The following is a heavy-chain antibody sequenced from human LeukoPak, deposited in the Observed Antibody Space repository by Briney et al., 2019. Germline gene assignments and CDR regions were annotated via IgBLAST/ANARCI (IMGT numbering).Heavy chain of an antibody. J-gene: IGHJ6*02. CDR3: QKTAYEMDA. CDR2: IYYSGST. V-gene: IGHV4-39*01. D-gene: IGHD2-21*01. Sequence: SETLSLTCAVSGGSISSSSSYWVWIRQPPGKGREWIGSIYYSGSTYYNPSPKSRVTISVDTSKNQFSLRLSSVTAADTAFYFKQKTAYEMDAWGQGTTVTVSS. CDR1: GGSISSSSSY.